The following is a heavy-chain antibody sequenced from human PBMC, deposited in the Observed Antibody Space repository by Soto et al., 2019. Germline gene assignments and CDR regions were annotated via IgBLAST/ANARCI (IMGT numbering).Heavy chain of an antibody. CDR1: GGSISSYY. CDR3: ASIRYDFWSGYNWFDP. D-gene: IGHD3-3*01. V-gene: IGHV4-59*01. CDR2: IYYSGST. J-gene: IGHJ5*02. Sequence: PSETLSLTCTVSGGSISSYYWSWIRQPPGKGLEWIGYIYYSGSTNYNPSLKSRVTISVDTSKNQFSLKLSSVTAADTAVYYCASIRYDFWSGYNWFDPWGQGTLVTVSS.